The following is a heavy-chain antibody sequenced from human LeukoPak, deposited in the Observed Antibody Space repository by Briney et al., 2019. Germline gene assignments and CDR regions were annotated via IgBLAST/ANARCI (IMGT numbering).Heavy chain of an antibody. J-gene: IGHJ4*02. V-gene: IGHV3-21*01. CDR3: ARSLGSGWYPNY. Sequence: PGGSLRLSCAASGFTFSSYSMNWVRQAPGKGLEWVSSISSSSSYIYYADSVKGRFTISRDNAKNSLYLQMNSLRAEDTAVYYCARSLGSGWYPNYWGQGTLVTVSS. D-gene: IGHD6-19*01. CDR2: ISSSSSYI. CDR1: GFTFSSYS.